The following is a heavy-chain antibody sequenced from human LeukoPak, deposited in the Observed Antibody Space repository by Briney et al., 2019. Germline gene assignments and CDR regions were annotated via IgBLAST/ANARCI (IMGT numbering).Heavy chain of an antibody. CDR1: GFTFSSYA. D-gene: IGHD2-2*02. CDR2: ISYDGSNK. CDR3: ARDCSSTSCYTWRWFDP. Sequence: GGSLRLSCAASGFTFSSYAMHWVRQAPGKGLEWVAVISYDGSNKYYADSVKGRFTISRDNSKNTLYLQMNSLRAEDTAVYYYARDCSSTSCYTWRWFDPWGQGTLVTVSS. J-gene: IGHJ5*02. V-gene: IGHV3-30*04.